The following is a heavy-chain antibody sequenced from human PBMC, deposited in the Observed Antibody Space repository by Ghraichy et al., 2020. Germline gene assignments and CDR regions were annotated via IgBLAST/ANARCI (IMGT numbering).Heavy chain of an antibody. Sequence: SQTLSLTCTVSGGSISSYYWSWIRQPPGKGLEWIGYIYYSGSTNYNPSLKSRVTISVDTSKNQFSLKLSSVTAADTAVYYCARGNYYYYGMDVWGQGTTVTVSS. CDR1: GGSISSYY. J-gene: IGHJ6*02. V-gene: IGHV4-59*01. CDR3: ARGNYYYYGMDV. CDR2: IYYSGST.